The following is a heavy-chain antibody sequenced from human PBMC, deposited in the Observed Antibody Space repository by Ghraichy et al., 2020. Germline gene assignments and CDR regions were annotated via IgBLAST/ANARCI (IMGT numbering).Heavy chain of an antibody. Sequence: GESLNISCAVSGFTFSEYWMSWVRQAPGKGLEWVANIQQDGSEKNYVDSVKGRFTISRDNAKNSLFLQMNSLRVEDTAVYYCARDCRIAVVPSYWGQGTLVTVSS. J-gene: IGHJ1*01. CDR1: GFTFSEYW. V-gene: IGHV3-7*01. D-gene: IGHD2-2*01. CDR3: ARDCRIAVVPSY. CDR2: IQQDGSEK.